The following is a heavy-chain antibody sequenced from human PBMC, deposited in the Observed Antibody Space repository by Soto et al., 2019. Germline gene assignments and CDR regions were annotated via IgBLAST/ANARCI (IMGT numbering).Heavy chain of an antibody. J-gene: IGHJ3*02. CDR2: ISWNSVSS. CDR3: VKDSGGWVPLDDNRFDI. V-gene: IGHV3-9*01. D-gene: IGHD6-19*01. CDR1: GFNFDDFA. Sequence: EVQLVESGGGLVQPGRSLRLSCAASGFNFDDFAMYWVRQAPGKGLEWVSGISWNSVSSGYADSVRGRFTISRDSAKSSLYLQMDSLRVEGTAIYYCVKDSGGWVPLDDNRFDIWGQGLMVTVSS.